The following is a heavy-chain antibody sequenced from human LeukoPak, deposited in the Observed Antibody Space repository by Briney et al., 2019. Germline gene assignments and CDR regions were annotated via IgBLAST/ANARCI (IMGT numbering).Heavy chain of an antibody. CDR3: ASTTPRTQFAFDI. Sequence: GGSLRLSCAASGFTFSSYEMNWVRQAPGKGLEWVSYISRSGSTIYYADSVKGRFTISRDNAKNSLYLQMSSLRAEDTAVYYCASTTPRTQFAFDIWGQGTMVTVSS. V-gene: IGHV3-48*03. CDR1: GFTFSSYE. D-gene: IGHD1-26*01. CDR2: ISRSGSTI. J-gene: IGHJ3*02.